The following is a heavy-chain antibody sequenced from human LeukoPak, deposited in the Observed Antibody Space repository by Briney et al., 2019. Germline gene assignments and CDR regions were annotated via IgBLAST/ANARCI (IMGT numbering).Heavy chain of an antibody. CDR2: FDPEDGET. V-gene: IGHV1-24*01. CDR3: TMYTSCTGGSCNSRPEDTFDH. Sequence: GASVKVSCKVSGYTLTELSMHWVRQAPGKGPEWMGGFDPEDGETIYAQKFQDRVTMTEDTSTDTAYMELSSLRSEDTAVYYCTMYTSCTGGSCNSRPEDTFDHWGQGTLVIVSS. D-gene: IGHD2-15*01. J-gene: IGHJ4*02. CDR1: GYTLTELS.